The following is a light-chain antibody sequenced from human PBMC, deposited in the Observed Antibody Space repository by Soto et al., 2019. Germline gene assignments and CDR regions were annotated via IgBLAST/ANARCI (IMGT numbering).Light chain of an antibody. CDR3: TSYVGSNNLV. CDR1: SSDVGGYNY. J-gene: IGLJ2*01. Sequence: QSALTQPPSASGSPGQSVTISCTGTSSDVGGYNYVSWYQQHPGKAPKLMIYEVSKRPSGVPDRFSGSKSGNTASLTVSGLQAEDEAEYYCTSYVGSNNLVFGGGTKLTFL. CDR2: EVS. V-gene: IGLV2-8*01.